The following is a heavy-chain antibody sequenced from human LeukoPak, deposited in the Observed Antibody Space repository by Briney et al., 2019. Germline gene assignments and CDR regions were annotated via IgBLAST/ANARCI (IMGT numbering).Heavy chain of an antibody. CDR3: ARHGSSDYFDY. V-gene: IGHV4-39*01. Sequence: SETLSLTCAVSRGSISSTTSYWGRIRQPPGKGLEWFVRIYYSGSTFYNPSLKSRVTISVETSKNQLSLSLSSVTAADTAVYYCARHGSSDYFDYWGQGTLVTVSS. CDR1: RGSISSTTSY. D-gene: IGHD6-6*01. J-gene: IGHJ4*02. CDR2: IYYSGST.